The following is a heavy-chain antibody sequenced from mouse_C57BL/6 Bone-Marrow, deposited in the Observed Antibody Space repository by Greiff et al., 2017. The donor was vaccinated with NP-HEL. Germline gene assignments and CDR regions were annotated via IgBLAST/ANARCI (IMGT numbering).Heavy chain of an antibody. CDR3: ARSKLHWYFDV. D-gene: IGHD1-3*01. Sequence: QVHVKQSGPELVKPGASVKISCKASGYAFSSSWMNWVKQRPGKGLEWIGRIYPGDGDTNYNGKFKGKATLTADKSSSTAYMQLSSLTSEDSAVYFCARSKLHWYFDVWGTGTTVTVSS. CDR2: IYPGDGDT. CDR1: GYAFSSSW. V-gene: IGHV1-82*01. J-gene: IGHJ1*03.